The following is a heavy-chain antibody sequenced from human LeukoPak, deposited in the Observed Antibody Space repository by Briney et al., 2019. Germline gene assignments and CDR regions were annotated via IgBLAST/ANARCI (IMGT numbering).Heavy chain of an antibody. CDR2: IYSGGST. V-gene: IGHV3-53*01. CDR1: GFTVSSNY. CDR3: ARERDDSGSDY. D-gene: IGHD4-17*01. Sequence: GGSLRLSCAASGFTVSSNYMSWVRQAPGKGLEWVSVIYSGGSTYYADSVKGRFTISGDNSKNTLYLQMNSLRAEDTAVYYCARERDDSGSDYWGQGTMVTVSS. J-gene: IGHJ3*01.